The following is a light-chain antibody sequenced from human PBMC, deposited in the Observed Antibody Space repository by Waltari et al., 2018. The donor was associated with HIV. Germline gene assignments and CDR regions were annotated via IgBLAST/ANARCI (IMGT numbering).Light chain of an antibody. V-gene: IGKV4-1*01. CDR1: QSIFYTSTNKNY. Sequence: DIVMAQSPASLAVSLGEGATHHRRSSQSIFYTSTNKNYLAWYPLKPGQTPKLIIYGASTRESGVPDRFTGSGSGTDFTLTITSLQAEDVAVYYCQQYYATPLTFGGGTKVEIK. J-gene: IGKJ4*01. CDR2: GAS. CDR3: QQYYATPLT.